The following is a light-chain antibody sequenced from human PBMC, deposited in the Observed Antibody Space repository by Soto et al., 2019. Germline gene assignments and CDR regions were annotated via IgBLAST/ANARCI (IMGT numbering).Light chain of an antibody. Sequence: QSALTQPASVSGSPGQSITISCTGTSSDVGGYNYVSWYQQHPGKAPKLMIYEVSNRPSGVSNRFSGSKSGNTASLTISGLHAEDEAEYYCSSYTSSSTLVVFGTGTKVTVL. V-gene: IGLV2-14*01. CDR1: SSDVGGYNY. CDR3: SSYTSSSTLVV. J-gene: IGLJ1*01. CDR2: EVS.